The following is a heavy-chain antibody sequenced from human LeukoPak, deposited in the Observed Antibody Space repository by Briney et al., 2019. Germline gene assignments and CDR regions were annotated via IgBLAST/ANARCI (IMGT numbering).Heavy chain of an antibody. CDR2: INHSGST. V-gene: IGHV4-34*01. Sequence: PSETLSLTCAVYGGSFSGYYWSWIRQPPGKGLEWIGEINHSGSTNYNPSLKSRVTISVDTSKNQFSLKLSSVTAADTAMYYCARHRGGSSGWYTDGFDIWGQGTMVTVSS. D-gene: IGHD6-19*01. J-gene: IGHJ3*02. CDR1: GGSFSGYY. CDR3: ARHRGGSSGWYTDGFDI.